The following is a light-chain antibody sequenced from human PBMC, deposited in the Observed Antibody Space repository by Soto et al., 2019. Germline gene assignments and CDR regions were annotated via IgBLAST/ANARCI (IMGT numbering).Light chain of an antibody. CDR3: QQPSSSPYT. CDR1: QGVGNW. CDR2: GTS. V-gene: IGKV1-12*01. Sequence: IKMTQSPSSVSASVGDRVTITCRASQGVGNWLAWYQQKPGKAPKVLVYGTSSLQSEVPSRFSASGSGTHFTLTISSLQPEDFATYYCQQPSSSPYTFGRGSKVEIK. J-gene: IGKJ2*01.